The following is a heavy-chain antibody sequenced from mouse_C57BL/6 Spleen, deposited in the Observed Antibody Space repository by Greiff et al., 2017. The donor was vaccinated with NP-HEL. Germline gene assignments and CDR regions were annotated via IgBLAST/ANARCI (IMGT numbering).Heavy chain of an antibody. CDR3: TRAAMVSYAMDY. J-gene: IGHJ4*01. CDR2: IYPGNSDT. D-gene: IGHD2-2*01. Sequence: EVQLQQSGTVLARPGASVKMSCKTSGYTFTSYWMHWVKQRPGQGLEWIGAIYPGNSDTSYNQKFKGKAKLTAVTSASTAYMELSSLTNEDSAVYYWTRAAMVSYAMDYWGQGTSVTVSS. CDR1: GYTFTSYW. V-gene: IGHV1-5*01.